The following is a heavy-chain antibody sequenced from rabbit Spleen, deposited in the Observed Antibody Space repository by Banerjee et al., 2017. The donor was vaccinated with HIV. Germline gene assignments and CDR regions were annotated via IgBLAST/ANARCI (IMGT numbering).Heavy chain of an antibody. J-gene: IGHJ4*01. D-gene: IGHD2-1*01. V-gene: IGHV1S45*01. CDR3: ARGSAAMTMVITGFYFNL. Sequence: QEQLVESGGGLVKPEGSLKLSCTASGFSFSNKAVMCWVRQAPGKGLEWIACINAVTGKAVYASWTKGRFTISRTSSTTVTLQLTSLTAADTATYFCARGSAAMTMVITGFYFNLWGQGTLVTVS. CDR2: INAVTGKA. CDR1: GFSFSNKAV.